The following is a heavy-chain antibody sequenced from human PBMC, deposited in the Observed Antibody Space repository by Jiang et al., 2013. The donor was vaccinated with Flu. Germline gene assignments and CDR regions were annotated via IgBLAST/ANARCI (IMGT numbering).Heavy chain of an antibody. CDR2: ISSSSSYI. CDR3: ARGSGGSPYDAFDI. Sequence: VQLVESGGGLVKPGGSLRLSCAASGFTFSSYSMNWVRQAPGKGLEWVSSISSSSSYIYYADSVKGRFTISRDNAKNSLYLQMNSLRAEDTAVYYCARGSGGSPYDAFDIWGQRDNGHRLF. D-gene: IGHD2-15*01. V-gene: IGHV3-21*01. CDR1: GFTFSSYS. J-gene: IGHJ3*02.